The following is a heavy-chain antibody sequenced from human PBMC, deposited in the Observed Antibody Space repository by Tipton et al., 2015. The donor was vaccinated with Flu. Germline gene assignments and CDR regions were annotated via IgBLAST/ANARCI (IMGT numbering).Heavy chain of an antibody. V-gene: IGHV1-2*06. CDR1: GYTFTGHH. D-gene: IGHD2-21*02. CDR3: ARASDYCGGDCSYLDY. CDR2: IKPTSGGA. J-gene: IGHJ4*02. Sequence: QMQLVQSGAEVKRPGASVRVSCKASGYTFTGHHMHWVRQAPGQGLEWMGRIKPTSGGANYAQISQGRATMTSDTSISTAYMELSSLSSDDTAVYYCARASDYCGGDCSYLDYWGQGTLVTVSS.